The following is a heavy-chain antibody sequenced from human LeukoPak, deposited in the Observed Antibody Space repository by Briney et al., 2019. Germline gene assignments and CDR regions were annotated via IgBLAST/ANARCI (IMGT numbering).Heavy chain of an antibody. J-gene: IGHJ4*02. D-gene: IGHD3-22*01. CDR1: RYPFTRYG. CDR2: ISAYNGNT. CDR3: ARASHNYDSSGYPTWFDY. V-gene: IGHV1-18*01. Sequence: ASVKVSCKASRYPFTRYGITWVRQAPGQGLEWMGWISAYNGNTNYAQKLQGRVTMTTDTSTSTAYMELRSLRSDDTAVYYCARASHNYDSSGYPTWFDYWGQGTLVTVSS.